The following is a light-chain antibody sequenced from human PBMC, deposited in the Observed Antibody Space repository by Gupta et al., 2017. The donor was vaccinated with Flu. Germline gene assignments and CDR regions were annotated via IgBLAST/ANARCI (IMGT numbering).Light chain of an antibody. CDR1: SSDVGGYNY. J-gene: IGLJ3*02. V-gene: IGLV2-14*01. CDR2: EVS. Sequence: QSALTQPASVSGSPGQSITISCTGTSSDVGGYNYVSWYQRHPGKAPKLMIYEVSNRPSGVSNRFSGSKSGNTASLTISGLQAEDEADYYCCSYTSSSTLVFGGGTKLTVL. CDR3: CSYTSSSTLV.